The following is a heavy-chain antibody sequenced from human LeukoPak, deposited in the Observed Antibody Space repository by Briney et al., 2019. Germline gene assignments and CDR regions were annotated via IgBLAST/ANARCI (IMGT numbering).Heavy chain of an antibody. D-gene: IGHD3-9*01. J-gene: IGHJ3*02. CDR3: ARRMNRLAPGAFDI. CDR1: GGSISSYY. V-gene: IGHV4-59*01. CDR2: IYYSGST. Sequence: VKPSETLSLTCTVSGGSISSYYWSWIRQPPGKGLEWIGYIYYSGSTNYNPSLKSRVTISVDTSKNQFSLKLSSVTAADTAVYYCARRMNRLAPGAFDIWGQGTMVTVSS.